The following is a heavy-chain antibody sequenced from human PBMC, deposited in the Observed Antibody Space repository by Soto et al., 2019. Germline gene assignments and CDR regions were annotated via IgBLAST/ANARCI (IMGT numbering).Heavy chain of an antibody. D-gene: IGHD6-6*01. J-gene: IGHJ5*02. CDR2: INAHSGGT. Sequence: ASVKLSCKASGFSFTGYYIHWLRQARGQGLEWMGWINAHSGGTEYAQKFQGRVTLTRDTSIATAYLTRNSLTSDDTALYYCAKDLTRQLAYWLDPWGQGTQVTVSS. CDR1: GFSFTGYY. V-gene: IGHV1-2*02. CDR3: AKDLTRQLAYWLDP.